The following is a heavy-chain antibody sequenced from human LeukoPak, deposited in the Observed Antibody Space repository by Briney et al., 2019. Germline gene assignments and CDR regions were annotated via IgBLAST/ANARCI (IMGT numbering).Heavy chain of an antibody. CDR2: IYYSGST. V-gene: IGHV4-61*08. CDR1: GGSISSGGYY. D-gene: IGHD3-22*01. Sequence: SETLSLTCTVSGGSISSGGYYWSWIRQPPGKGLEWIGYIYYSGSTNYNPSLKSRVTISVDTSKNQFSLKLSSVTAADTAVYYCASGHYYDSSGYYTFDYWGQGTLVTVSS. J-gene: IGHJ4*02. CDR3: ASGHYYDSSGYYTFDY.